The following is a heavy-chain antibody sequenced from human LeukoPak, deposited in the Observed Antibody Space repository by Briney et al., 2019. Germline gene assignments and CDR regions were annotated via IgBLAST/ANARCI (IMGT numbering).Heavy chain of an antibody. CDR2: INPNSDGT. V-gene: IGHV1-2*02. CDR1: GDTVIGYY. Sequence: ASVKVSCTASGDTVIGYYMHWGREAPGQGLEWMGWINPNSDGTIYAQKFQGRVTMTRDTSISTAYMELSRLRSDDTAVYYCALTTVTTYAFDFWGQGTLVTVSS. CDR3: ALTTVTTYAFDF. J-gene: IGHJ3*01. D-gene: IGHD4-17*01.